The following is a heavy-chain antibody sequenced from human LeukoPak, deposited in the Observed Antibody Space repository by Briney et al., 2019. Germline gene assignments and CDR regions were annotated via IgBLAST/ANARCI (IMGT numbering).Heavy chain of an antibody. CDR1: GFTFRTYR. Sequence: PGGSLRLSCGASGFTFRTYRMNWVRQAPGKGLEWVSYTSPGSTTIYYADSVKGRFTISRDNAKNSLYLQMNSLRDEDTAVYYCARGVDYWGQGTLVTVSS. J-gene: IGHJ4*02. V-gene: IGHV3-48*02. CDR2: TSPGSTTI. CDR3: ARGVDY.